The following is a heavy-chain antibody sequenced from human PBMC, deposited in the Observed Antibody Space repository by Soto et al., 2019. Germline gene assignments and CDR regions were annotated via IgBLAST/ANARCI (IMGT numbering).Heavy chain of an antibody. Sequence: KGQEWVAVISYDGGHTYYAAPVKGRFTSSRDNSKNPLYLQMNSLRAEDTAVYLCAKERPSVENLISASEGMDVLVQGTTVTVTS. CDR3: AKERPSVENLISASEGMDV. D-gene: IGHD1-7*01. J-gene: IGHJ6*02. V-gene: IGHV3-30*18. CDR2: ISYDGGHT.